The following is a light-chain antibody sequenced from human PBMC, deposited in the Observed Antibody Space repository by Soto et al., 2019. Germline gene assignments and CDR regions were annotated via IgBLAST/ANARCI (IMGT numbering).Light chain of an antibody. CDR2: EVS. CDR3: SSYTSSYLYV. J-gene: IGLJ1*01. Sequence: SAGTQPAWVSGSPGQSITISCNGSSSDCGGYNYVSWYQQYPGKAPSLMIYEVSNRPSGVSDRFSGSKSGNTASLTISGLQAEDEDDYYCSSYTSSYLYVFGTGTKVTVL. CDR1: SSDCGGYNY. V-gene: IGLV2-14*01.